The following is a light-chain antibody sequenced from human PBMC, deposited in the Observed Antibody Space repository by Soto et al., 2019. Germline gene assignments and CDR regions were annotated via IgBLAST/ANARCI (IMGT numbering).Light chain of an antibody. CDR1: SSNIGAGYD. CDR2: GNS. J-gene: IGLJ1*01. Sequence: QSVLTQPPSVSEAPGQRVTISCTGSSSNIGAGYDVPWYQQVPGTAPKLLLYGNSNRPSGVPDRFSGSKSGSSASLAITGLQAEDEGDYSCLSYGSSLRGNVFATGTKRAVL. CDR3: LSYGSSLRGNV. V-gene: IGLV1-40*01.